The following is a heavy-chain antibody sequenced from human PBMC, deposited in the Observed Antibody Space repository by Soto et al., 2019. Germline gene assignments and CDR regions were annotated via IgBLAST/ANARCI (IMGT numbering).Heavy chain of an antibody. D-gene: IGHD4-17*01. V-gene: IGHV3-53*04. Sequence: EVQLVESGGGLVQPGGSLRLSCAASGFTVSSNYMSWVRQAPGKGLEWVSVIYSGGTTYYADPVKGRFTISRHNSKNTLYLQMNSLRAEDTAVYYCARDASYGDYNQDAFDIWGQGTMVTVSS. CDR1: GFTVSSNY. CDR2: IYSGGTT. CDR3: ARDASYGDYNQDAFDI. J-gene: IGHJ3*02.